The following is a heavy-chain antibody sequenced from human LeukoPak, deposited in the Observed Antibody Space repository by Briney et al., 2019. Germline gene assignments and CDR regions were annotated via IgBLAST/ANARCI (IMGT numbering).Heavy chain of an antibody. V-gene: IGHV4-59*08. Sequence: SETLSLTCAVYGAYLSDYYWSWIRQPPGKGLEWIGYIYYSGSTNYNPSLKSRVTISVDTSKNQFSLKLSSVTAADTAVYYCARSVWFETPFDYWGQGTLVTVSS. CDR2: IYYSGST. D-gene: IGHD3-10*01. CDR3: ARSVWFETPFDY. J-gene: IGHJ4*02. CDR1: GAYLSDYY.